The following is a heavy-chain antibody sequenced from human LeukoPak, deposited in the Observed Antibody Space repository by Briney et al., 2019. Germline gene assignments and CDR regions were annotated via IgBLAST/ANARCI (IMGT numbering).Heavy chain of an antibody. D-gene: IGHD3-9*01. J-gene: IGHJ3*02. V-gene: IGHV1-2*02. CDR2: INPNSGGT. CDR3: ARDSSVIRSFDWLLSYDAFDI. CDR1: GYTFTGYY. Sequence: ASVKVSCKASGYTFTGYYMHWVRQAPGQGLECMGWINPNSGGTNYAQKFQGRVTMTRDTSISTAYMELSRMRSDDTAVYYSARDSSVIRSFDWLLSYDAFDIWGQGTMVTVSS.